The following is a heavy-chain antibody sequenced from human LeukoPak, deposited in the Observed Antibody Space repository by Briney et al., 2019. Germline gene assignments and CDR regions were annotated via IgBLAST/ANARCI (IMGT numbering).Heavy chain of an antibody. CDR2: IKSKTDGGTT. J-gene: IGHJ4*02. D-gene: IGHD3-9*01. CDR1: GFTFSNAW. V-gene: IGHV3-15*01. CDR3: ATYRTGYYYFDY. Sequence: PGGSLRLSCAASGFTFSNAWMSWVRQAPGKGLEWVGRIKSKTDGGTTEYAAPVKGRFTISRDDSKNTLYLQMNSLETEDTAVDYCATYRTGYYYFDYWGPGTLVTVSS.